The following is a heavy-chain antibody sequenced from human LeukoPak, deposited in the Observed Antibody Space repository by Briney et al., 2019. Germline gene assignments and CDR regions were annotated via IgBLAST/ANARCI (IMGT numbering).Heavy chain of an antibody. CDR1: GDSFSNYG. CDR2: ISADSGDR. Sequence: ASVKVSCKASGDSFSNYGFAWVRQAPGQGLEWMGWISADSGDRYYAQNFQHRVTMTTDTSTTTGYMELRSLRSDDTAVYYCASGSYLWVGMDVWGQGTTVTVSS. J-gene: IGHJ6*02. CDR3: ASGSYLWVGMDV. V-gene: IGHV1-18*01. D-gene: IGHD1-26*01.